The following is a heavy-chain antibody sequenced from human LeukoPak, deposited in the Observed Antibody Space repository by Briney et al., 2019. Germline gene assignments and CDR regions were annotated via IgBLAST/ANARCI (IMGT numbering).Heavy chain of an antibody. J-gene: IGHJ4*02. CDR1: GYSFTGQD. Sequence: ASVKVSCKAFGYSFTGQDMHWVRQAPGQGLEWMGWINPNSGDTNYAQNFQGRVNMTRDTTISTAYMELNRLTSDDTAVYYCASYPRYSSTPPFDYWGQGTPVTVSS. D-gene: IGHD6-19*01. V-gene: IGHV1-2*02. CDR3: ASYPRYSSTPPFDY. CDR2: INPNSGDT.